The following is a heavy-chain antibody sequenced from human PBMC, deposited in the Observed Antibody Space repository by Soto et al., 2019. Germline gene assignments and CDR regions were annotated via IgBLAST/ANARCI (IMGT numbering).Heavy chain of an antibody. D-gene: IGHD5-12*01. V-gene: IGHV1-18*01. CDR2: ISAYNGNT. J-gene: IGHJ6*02. Sequence: ASVKVSCKASGYTFTSYGISWVRQAPGQGLEWMGWISAYNGNTNYAQKLQGRVTMTTDTSTSTAYMELRSLRSDDTAVYYCAREDGYSGYAPYYYYGMDVWGQGTTVTVSS. CDR3: AREDGYSGYAPYYYYGMDV. CDR1: GYTFTSYG.